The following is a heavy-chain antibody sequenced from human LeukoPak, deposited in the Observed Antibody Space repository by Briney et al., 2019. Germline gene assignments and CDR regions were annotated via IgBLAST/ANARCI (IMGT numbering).Heavy chain of an antibody. J-gene: IGHJ4*02. V-gene: IGHV3-48*03. CDR3: ARDTLGEGEDANYAVYYFDY. CDR2: ISSSGNAI. D-gene: IGHD4/OR15-4a*01. CDR1: GFTFSSYE. Sequence: QSGGSLRLSCAASGFTFSSYEMNWVRQAPGKGLEWVLYISSSGNAIYYAHSVKGRFTISRDNAKNSLYLQMNSLRADDTAAYYWARDTLGEGEDANYAVYYFDYWGQGTVVTVSS.